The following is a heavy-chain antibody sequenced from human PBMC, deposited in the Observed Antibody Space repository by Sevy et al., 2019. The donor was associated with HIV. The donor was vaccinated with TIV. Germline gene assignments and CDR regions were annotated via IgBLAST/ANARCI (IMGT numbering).Heavy chain of an antibody. V-gene: IGHV3-21*01. CDR2: ISSSSSYI. CDR1: GFTFSSYS. D-gene: IGHD3-3*01. Sequence: GGSLRLSCAASGFTFSSYSMNWVRQAPGKGLEWVSSISSSSSYIYYADSVKGRFTISRDNAKNSLYLQMNSLRAEDTAVYYCARDAQVCWSGYYTPGMDVWGQGTTVTVSS. J-gene: IGHJ6*02. CDR3: ARDAQVCWSGYYTPGMDV.